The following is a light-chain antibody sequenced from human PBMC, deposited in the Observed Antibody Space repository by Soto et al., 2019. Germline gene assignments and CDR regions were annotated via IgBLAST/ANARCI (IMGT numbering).Light chain of an antibody. V-gene: IGKV3-15*01. Sequence: EIVMTQSPATLSVSPGQRATLSCRASQSVSSNLAWYQQKPGQAPRLLIYGASTRATGIPARFSCSGSGTEFTHTISSLQSEDFAVYYCQQYNNWPQTFGQGTKLEIK. CDR2: GAS. CDR1: QSVSSN. J-gene: IGKJ2*01. CDR3: QQYNNWPQT.